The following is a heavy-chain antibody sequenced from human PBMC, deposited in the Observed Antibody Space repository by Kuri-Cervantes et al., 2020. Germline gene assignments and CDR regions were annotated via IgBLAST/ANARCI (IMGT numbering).Heavy chain of an antibody. CDR1: GFTFDDYA. J-gene: IGHJ4*02. V-gene: IGHV3-48*01. CDR2: ISSSSSTI. D-gene: IGHD1-1*01. Sequence: GGSLRLSCATSGFTFDDYAMHWVRQAPGKGLEWVSYISSSSSTIYYADSVKGRFTISRDNAKNSLYLQMNSLRAEDTAVYYCARGKNTGDYWGQGTLVTVSS. CDR3: ARGKNTGDY.